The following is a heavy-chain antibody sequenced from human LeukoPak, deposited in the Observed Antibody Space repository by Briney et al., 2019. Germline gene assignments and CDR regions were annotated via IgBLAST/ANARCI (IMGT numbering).Heavy chain of an antibody. J-gene: IGHJ4*02. CDR3: ARLATESSSGWLVFDY. D-gene: IGHD6-19*01. Sequence: SETLSLTCPVSGGSISSYYWTWIRQPPGKGLEWIGYIYYSGSTNYNPSLKSRVTISIDTSKNQFSLKLSSVTAADTAVYYCARLATESSSGWLVFDYWGQGTLVTVSS. CDR2: IYYSGST. V-gene: IGHV4-59*08. CDR1: GGSISSYY.